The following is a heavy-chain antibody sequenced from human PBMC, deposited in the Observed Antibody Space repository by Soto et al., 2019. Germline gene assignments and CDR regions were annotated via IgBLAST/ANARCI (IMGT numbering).Heavy chain of an antibody. D-gene: IGHD1-1*01. V-gene: IGHV1-18*01. CDR3: ARGRYGDY. J-gene: IGHJ4*02. CDR2: ISAHNGNT. Sequence: QVHLVQSGDEVKKPGASVKDSCKASGYTFTSYGITWVRQAPGQGLEWMGWISAHNGNTDYAQKLQGRAIVTRDTSTSTAYMELRSLISDDPAVYYCARGRYGDYWGQGALVTVSS. CDR1: GYTFTSYG.